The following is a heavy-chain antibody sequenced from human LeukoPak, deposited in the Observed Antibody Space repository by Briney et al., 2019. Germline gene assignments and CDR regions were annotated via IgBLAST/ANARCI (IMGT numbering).Heavy chain of an antibody. Sequence: PGGSLRLSCAASGFTFDDYGMSWVRQAPGKGLEWVSAISGSGGSTYYADSVKGRFTISSDNSKNTLYLQMNSLRAEDTAVYYCAKDSTMIVVAYFDYWGQGTLVTVSS. CDR2: ISGSGGST. D-gene: IGHD3-22*01. CDR1: GFTFDDYG. J-gene: IGHJ4*02. CDR3: AKDSTMIVVAYFDY. V-gene: IGHV3-23*01.